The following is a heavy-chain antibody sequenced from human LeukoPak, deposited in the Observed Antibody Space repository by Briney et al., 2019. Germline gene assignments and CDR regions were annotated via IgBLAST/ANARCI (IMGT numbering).Heavy chain of an antibody. Sequence: SETLSLTCTVSGGSVSGYYWSWIRQPPGKGLEWIGYIYYSGSTNYNPSLKSRVTISVDTSKNQFSLKLNSVTAADTAVYYCARGDYSSGWYGYFDYWGQGTLVTVSS. CDR3: ARGDYSSGWYGYFDY. J-gene: IGHJ4*02. D-gene: IGHD6-19*01. CDR1: GGSVSGYY. CDR2: IYYSGST. V-gene: IGHV4-59*02.